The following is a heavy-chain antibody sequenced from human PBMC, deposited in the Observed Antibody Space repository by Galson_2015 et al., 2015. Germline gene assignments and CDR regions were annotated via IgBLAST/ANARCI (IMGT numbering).Heavy chain of an antibody. J-gene: IGHJ4*02. CDR1: GFTFSSYA. V-gene: IGHV3-23*01. D-gene: IGHD2-2*01. Sequence: SLRLSCAASGFTFSSYAMSWVRQAPGKGLEWVSAISGSGGSTYYADSVKGRFTISRDNSKNTLYLQMNSLRAEDTAVYYCAKDEGVVPAAAEFDCWGQGTLVTVSS. CDR3: AKDEGVVPAAAEFDC. CDR2: ISGSGGST.